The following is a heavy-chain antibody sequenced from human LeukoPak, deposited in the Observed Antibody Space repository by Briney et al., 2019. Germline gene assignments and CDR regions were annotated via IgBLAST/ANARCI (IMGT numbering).Heavy chain of an antibody. CDR1: GGSISGDHW. CDR2: IFHIGVT. Sequence: SGTLSLTCAVSGGSISGDHWWSWVRQPPGKSLEWIGEIFHIGVTNYKPSLKSRVSMSVDKSRHQFSLNLRSMTAADTAVYFCARGGRSAFDVWGPGTKVIVSS. V-gene: IGHV4-4*02. CDR3: ARGGRSAFDV. J-gene: IGHJ3*01.